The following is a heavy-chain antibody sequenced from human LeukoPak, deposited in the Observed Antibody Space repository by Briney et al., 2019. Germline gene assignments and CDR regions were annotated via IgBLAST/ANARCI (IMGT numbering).Heavy chain of an antibody. J-gene: IGHJ4*02. CDR1: GFTFSDYY. Sequence: GGSLRLSCAASGFTFSDYYMSWIRQAPGKGLEWVSYISSSGSTIYYADSVKGRFTISRDNSKNTLYLQMNSLRAEDTAVYYCAKARGTIFGVVIFDYWGQGTLVTVSS. V-gene: IGHV3-11*01. D-gene: IGHD3-3*01. CDR2: ISSSGSTI. CDR3: AKARGTIFGVVIFDY.